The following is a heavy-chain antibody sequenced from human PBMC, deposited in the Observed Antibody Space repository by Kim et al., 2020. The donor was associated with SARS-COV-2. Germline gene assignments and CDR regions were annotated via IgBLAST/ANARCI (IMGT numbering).Heavy chain of an antibody. V-gene: IGHV5-51*01. J-gene: IGHJ4*02. CDR1: GYSFTSYW. Sequence: GESLKISCKGFGYSFTSYWIGWVRQMPGKSLEWMGIIYPGDSNTRYSPSFQGQVTISADKSISTAYLQWSSLKASDTAMYYCARRRYCGGDCYSSFDYWGQGTLVTVSS. CDR2: IYPGDSNT. D-gene: IGHD2-21*02. CDR3: ARRRYCGGDCYSSFDY.